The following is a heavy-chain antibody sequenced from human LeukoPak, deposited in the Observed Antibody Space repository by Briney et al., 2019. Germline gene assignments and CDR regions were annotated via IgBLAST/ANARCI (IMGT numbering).Heavy chain of an antibody. V-gene: IGHV3-48*03. CDR3: AELGITMIGGV. CDR1: GFTFSNYA. D-gene: IGHD3-10*02. Sequence: GGSLRLSCAASGFTFSNYAMNWVRQAPGKGLEWVSKITSGRSTIYYADSVKGRFTISRDNAKNSLYLQMNSLRAEDTAVYYCAELGITMIGGVWGKGTTVTISS. J-gene: IGHJ6*04. CDR2: ITSGRSTI.